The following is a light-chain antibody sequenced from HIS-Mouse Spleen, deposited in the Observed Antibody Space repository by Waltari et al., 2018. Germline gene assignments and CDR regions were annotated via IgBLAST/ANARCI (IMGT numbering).Light chain of an antibody. CDR1: SSNIGSNT. J-gene: IGLJ3*02. CDR2: SNN. V-gene: IGLV1-44*01. CDR3: AAWDDSLNGWV. Sequence: QSVLTQPPSASGTPGQRVTISCSGRSSNIGSNTVNWYQQLPGTAPKLFIYSNNQRPSGVPDRFSGSKSGTSASLAISGLQSEDEADYYCAAWDDSLNGWVFGGGTKLTVL.